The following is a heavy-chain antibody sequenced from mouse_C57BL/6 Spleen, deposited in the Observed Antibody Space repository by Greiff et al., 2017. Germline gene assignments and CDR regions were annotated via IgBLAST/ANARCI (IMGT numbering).Heavy chain of an antibody. J-gene: IGHJ3*01. D-gene: IGHD2-10*01. CDR3: ARPYYGNTEGFAY. CDR1: GYTFTSYW. CDR2: IDPSDSYT. Sequence: VQLQQPGAELVMPGASVKLSCKASGYTFTSYWMHWVKQRPGQGLEWIGEIDPSDSYTNYNQKFKGKSTLTVDKSSSTAYMQLSSLTSEDSAVYYCARPYYGNTEGFAYWGQGTLVTVSA. V-gene: IGHV1-69*01.